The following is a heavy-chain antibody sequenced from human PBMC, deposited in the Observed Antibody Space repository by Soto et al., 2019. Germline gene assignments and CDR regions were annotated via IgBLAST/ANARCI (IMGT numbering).Heavy chain of an antibody. CDR1: RFTFSTYE. D-gene: IGHD2-2*01. CDR3: VRYCSSTLCNGVATRTFDY. Sequence: PGGSLRLSCAASRFTFSTYEMHWLRQAPGKGLEWVSCISSGGDTVHYADSVKGRFTISRDNTRNSLYLQMNSLRDEDTALYYCVRYCSSTLCNGVATRTFDYWGQGTLVTVSS. CDR2: ISSGGDTV. V-gene: IGHV3-48*03. J-gene: IGHJ4*02.